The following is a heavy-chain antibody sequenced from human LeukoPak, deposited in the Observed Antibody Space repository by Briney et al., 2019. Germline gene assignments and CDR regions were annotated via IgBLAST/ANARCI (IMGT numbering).Heavy chain of an antibody. Sequence: SETLSLTCSVSGVSVTNYYWSWVRQPAGKRLEWIGRNYPTGDTIYNPSLKSRVTMSVDMSKIHLSLKLTSVTAADAAVYYCARDLTARGSFDYWGQGILVSVSS. D-gene: IGHD3-16*01. V-gene: IGHV4-4*07. CDR3: ARDLTARGSFDY. J-gene: IGHJ4*02. CDR2: NYPTGDT. CDR1: GVSVTNYY.